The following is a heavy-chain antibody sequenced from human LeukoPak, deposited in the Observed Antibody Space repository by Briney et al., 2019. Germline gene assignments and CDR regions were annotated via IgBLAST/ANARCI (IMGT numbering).Heavy chain of an antibody. CDR3: ARETYYYDSSGYRFDY. Sequence: SETLSLTCTVSGGSVSSGSYYWSWIRQPPGKGLEWIGYIYYSGSTNYNPSLKSRVTISVGTSKNQFSLKLSSVTAADTAVYYCARETYYYDSSGYRFDYWGQGTLVTVSS. CDR1: GGSVSSGSYY. J-gene: IGHJ4*02. V-gene: IGHV4-61*01. D-gene: IGHD3-22*01. CDR2: IYYSGST.